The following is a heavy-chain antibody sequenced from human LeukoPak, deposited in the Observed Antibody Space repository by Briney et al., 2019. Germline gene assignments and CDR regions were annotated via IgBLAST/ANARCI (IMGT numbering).Heavy chain of an antibody. CDR1: GFTFSSYE. CDR2: ISSSGSTI. Sequence: GSLRLSCAASGFTFSSYEMNWVRQAPGKGLEWVSYISSSGSTIYYADSVKGRFTISRDNAKNSLYPQMNSLRAEDTAVYYCARDSRPNSSSSRKDFDYWGQGTLVTVSS. D-gene: IGHD6-6*01. J-gene: IGHJ4*02. V-gene: IGHV3-48*03. CDR3: ARDSRPNSSSSRKDFDY.